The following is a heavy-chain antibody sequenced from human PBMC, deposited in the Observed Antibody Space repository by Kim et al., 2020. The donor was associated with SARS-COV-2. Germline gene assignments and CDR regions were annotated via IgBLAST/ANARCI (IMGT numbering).Heavy chain of an antibody. Sequence: GGSLRLSCVGSGFTFRSYEMNWVRQFPGKGLEWVAYISNSGRTIYYADSVKGRFTISRDNAKNSLYLQMNSLRAEDTAVYYCAGSGQQAMPDAFDYWGQGTLVTVSS. D-gene: IGHD6-13*01. CDR1: GFTFRSYE. CDR3: AGSGQQAMPDAFDY. J-gene: IGHJ4*02. CDR2: ISNSGRTI. V-gene: IGHV3-48*03.